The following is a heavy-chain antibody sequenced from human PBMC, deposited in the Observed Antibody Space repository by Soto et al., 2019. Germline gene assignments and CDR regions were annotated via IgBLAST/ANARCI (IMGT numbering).Heavy chain of an antibody. CDR1: GGSVSSAIYY. CDR2: IYYTGIT. J-gene: IGHJ4*02. CDR3: ARDIRGYSRAFDS. D-gene: IGHD5-18*01. V-gene: IGHV4-61*01. Sequence: SETLSLTCTVSGGSVSSAIYYWTWIRHPPGKGLEWIGYIYYTGITNYNPSLKSRVTMSVDTSTNQFSLKPTSVTAADAAVYYCARDIRGYSRAFDSWGRGTLVTVSS.